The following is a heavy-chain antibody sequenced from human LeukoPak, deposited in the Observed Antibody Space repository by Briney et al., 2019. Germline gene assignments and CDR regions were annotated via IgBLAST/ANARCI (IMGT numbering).Heavy chain of an antibody. CDR1: GGSISSYY. Sequence: SETLSLTCIVSGGSISSYYWSWIRQPAGKGLEWIGYIYYSGSTYYNPSLKSRVTISVDTSKNQFSLKLSSVTAADTAVYYCARDRATVTTSYGMDVWGQGTTVTVSS. D-gene: IGHD4-17*01. J-gene: IGHJ6*02. CDR3: ARDRATVTTSYGMDV. V-gene: IGHV4-59*06. CDR2: IYYSGST.